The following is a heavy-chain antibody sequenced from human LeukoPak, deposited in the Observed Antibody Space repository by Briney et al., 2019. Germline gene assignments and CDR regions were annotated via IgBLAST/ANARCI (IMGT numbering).Heavy chain of an antibody. Sequence: KSSETLSLTCTVSGDSITNHYWSWIRQPPGKGLEWIGYIHYSWTTNHNPSLKSRLTISVDTSKNQFSLKLSSVTAADTAVYFCARGGSGTPYDAFDIWGQGTMVTVSS. CDR3: ARGGSGTPYDAFDI. D-gene: IGHD3-16*01. CDR1: GDSITNHY. CDR2: IHYSWTT. V-gene: IGHV4-59*11. J-gene: IGHJ3*02.